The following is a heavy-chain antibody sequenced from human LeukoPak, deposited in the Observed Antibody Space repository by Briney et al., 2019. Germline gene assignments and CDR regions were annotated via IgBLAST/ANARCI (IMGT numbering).Heavy chain of an antibody. CDR3: ARDSSGYQ. V-gene: IGHV3-7*01. CDR1: GFTFSTYW. Sequence: GGSLRLSCAASGFTFSTYWMSWVRQAPGRGLEWVANIKEDGSEKYYGDSVKGRFTISRDNAKNSLYLQMNSLRAEDTAVYYCARDSSGYQWGQGTLVTVSS. D-gene: IGHD3-22*01. CDR2: IKEDGSEK. J-gene: IGHJ4*02.